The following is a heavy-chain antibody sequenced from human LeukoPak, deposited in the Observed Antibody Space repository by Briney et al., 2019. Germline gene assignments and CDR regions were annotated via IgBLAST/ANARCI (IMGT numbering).Heavy chain of an antibody. D-gene: IGHD3-9*01. CDR3: ARNPGYGHSFDY. V-gene: IGHV1-18*01. Sequence: ASVKVSCKASGGTFSSYAISWVRQAPGQGLEWMGWISAYNGNTNYAQKLQGRVTMTTDTSTSTAYMELRSLRSDDTAVYYCARNPGYGHSFDYWGQGTLSPSPQ. CDR1: GGTFSSYA. J-gene: IGHJ4*02. CDR2: ISAYNGNT.